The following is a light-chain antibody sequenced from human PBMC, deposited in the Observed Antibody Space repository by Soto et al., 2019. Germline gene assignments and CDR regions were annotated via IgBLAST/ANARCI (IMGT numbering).Light chain of an antibody. V-gene: IGLV2-14*01. Sequence: QSALTQPASVSGSPGQSITISCTATSSDVGGYNYVSWYQQHPGKAPKLMIYEVTYRPSGVSNRFSGSKSGNTASLTISGLQAEDEADYYCSSYRSSSTLTYVFGTGTKVTVL. CDR2: EVT. J-gene: IGLJ1*01. CDR3: SSYRSSSTLTYV. CDR1: SSDVGGYNY.